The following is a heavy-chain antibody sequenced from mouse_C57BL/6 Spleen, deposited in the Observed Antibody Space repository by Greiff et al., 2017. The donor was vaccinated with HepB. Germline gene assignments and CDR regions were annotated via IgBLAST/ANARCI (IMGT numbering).Heavy chain of an antibody. CDR1: GYTFTSYW. Sequence: VQLQQPGAELVRPGTSVKLSCKASGYTFTSYWMHWVKQRPGQGLEWIGVIDPSDSYTNYNQKLKGKATLTVDTSSSTAYMQLSSLTSEDSAVYYCTRAGDYDFDYWGQGTTLTVSS. J-gene: IGHJ2*01. CDR3: TRAGDYDFDY. V-gene: IGHV1-59*01. CDR2: IDPSDSYT. D-gene: IGHD2-4*01.